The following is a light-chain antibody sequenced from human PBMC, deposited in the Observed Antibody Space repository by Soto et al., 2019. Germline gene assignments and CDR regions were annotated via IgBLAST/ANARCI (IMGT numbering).Light chain of an antibody. CDR3: QQLNSYPQIT. V-gene: IGKV1-9*01. J-gene: IGKJ5*01. CDR2: AAA. CDR1: QGISSY. Sequence: IQLTQSPSSLSASVGDRVTITCRASQGISSYLAWYQQKPGKAPKLLIYAAATLQSGVPSRFSCSGSGTDFTITISSLQPEDFATYYCQQLNSYPQITICQGTRLEIK.